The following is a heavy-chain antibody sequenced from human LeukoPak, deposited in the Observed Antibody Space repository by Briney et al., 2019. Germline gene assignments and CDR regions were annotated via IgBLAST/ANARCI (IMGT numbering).Heavy chain of an antibody. Sequence: GGSQRLSCEVSRFTFNTYSMNWVRQAPGKGLEWVSYVTGTSSPIYYADSVKGRFTISRDNAKNSLYLQMNSLRAEDTAVYYCARDPGYGYSGAFDIWGQGTMVTVSS. D-gene: IGHD5-18*01. V-gene: IGHV3-48*01. CDR1: RFTFNTYS. CDR3: ARDPGYGYSGAFDI. J-gene: IGHJ3*02. CDR2: VTGTSSPI.